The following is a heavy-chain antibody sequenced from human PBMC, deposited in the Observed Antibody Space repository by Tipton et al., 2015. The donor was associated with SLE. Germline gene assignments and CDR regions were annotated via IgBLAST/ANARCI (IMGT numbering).Heavy chain of an antibody. CDR2: IYYSGST. Sequence: TLSLTCTVSGGSISSYYWTWIRQPPGKGLEWIGYIYYSGSTNYNPSLKSRVTISVDTSKNQFPLKLSSVTAADTAVYYCARHMTTVPPFDLWGRGTLVTVSS. D-gene: IGHD4-17*01. J-gene: IGHJ2*01. V-gene: IGHV4-59*08. CDR3: ARHMTTVPPFDL. CDR1: GGSISSYY.